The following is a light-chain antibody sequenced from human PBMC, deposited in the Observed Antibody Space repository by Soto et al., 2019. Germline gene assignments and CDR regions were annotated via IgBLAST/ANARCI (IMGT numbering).Light chain of an antibody. CDR3: QQYGSAIT. CDR2: GAS. V-gene: IGKV3-20*01. CDR1: QSFNSIY. Sequence: EIVLTQSPGTLSLSPGERATLSCRASQSFNSIYLAWYQQKPGQAPRLLIYGASSRATGIPDRFSGSGSGTDFTLTISRLEPEDFAVDDCQQYGSAITFGQGTRLEIK. J-gene: IGKJ5*01.